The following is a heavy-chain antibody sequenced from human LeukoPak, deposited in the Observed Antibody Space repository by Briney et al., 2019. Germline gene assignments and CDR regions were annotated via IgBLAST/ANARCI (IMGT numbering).Heavy chain of an antibody. J-gene: IGHJ3*01. V-gene: IGHV3-30*02. CDR3: ARDRYASV. Sequence: GGSLRLSCAASGFIFSSYAMHWVRQPPGKGLEWVALIRYDETNKYYADSVKGRFTISRDNSKNTLYLQMNSLRAEDTAVYYCARDRYASVWGQGTMVTVSS. CDR2: IRYDETNK. CDR1: GFIFSSYA. D-gene: IGHD2-8*01.